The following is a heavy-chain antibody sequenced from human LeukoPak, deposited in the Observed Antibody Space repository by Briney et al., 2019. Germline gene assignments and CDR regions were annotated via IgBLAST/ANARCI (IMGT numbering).Heavy chain of an antibody. CDR2: ISAYNGDT. D-gene: IGHD6-19*01. J-gene: IGHJ4*02. CDR3: ARDPSNTSGRNVYFDF. CDR1: GFTFRNYG. V-gene: IGHV1-18*04. Sequence: ASVKVSCKASGFTFRNYGISWVRQAPGQGLEWMGWISAYNGDTKFAQKLQGRVTMTTYTPTSTAYMELRDLRSDDTAVYFCARDPSNTSGRNVYFDFWGQGTVDTVSS.